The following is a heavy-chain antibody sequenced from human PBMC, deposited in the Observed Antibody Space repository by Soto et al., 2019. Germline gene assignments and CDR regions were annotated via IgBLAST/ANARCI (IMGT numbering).Heavy chain of an antibody. CDR3: ARIRSAARRPDYFDY. Sequence: GGSLRLSCAASGFTVSSNYMSWVRQAPGKGLEWVSVIYSGGSTYYADSVKGRFTISRDNSKNTLYLQMNSLRAEDTAVYYCARIRSAARRPDYFDYWGQGTLVTVSS. D-gene: IGHD6-6*01. CDR2: IYSGGST. CDR1: GFTVSSNY. V-gene: IGHV3-53*01. J-gene: IGHJ4*02.